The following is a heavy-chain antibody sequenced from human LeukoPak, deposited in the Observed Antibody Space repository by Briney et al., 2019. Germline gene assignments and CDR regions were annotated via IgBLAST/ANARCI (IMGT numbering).Heavy chain of an antibody. Sequence: PGGSLRLSCAASGFIFSNYGMNWVRQAPGKGLEWVAAISASGSATSYADSVKGRFTISRDNSKNTLYLQMNSLRAEDTAVYYCARGDYSSGWYLGYWGQGTLVTVSS. D-gene: IGHD6-19*01. CDR3: ARGDYSSGWYLGY. J-gene: IGHJ4*02. CDR2: ISASGSAT. V-gene: IGHV3-23*01. CDR1: GFIFSNYG.